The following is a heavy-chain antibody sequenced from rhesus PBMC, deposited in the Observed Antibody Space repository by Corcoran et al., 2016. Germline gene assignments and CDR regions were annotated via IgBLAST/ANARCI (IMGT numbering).Heavy chain of an antibody. D-gene: IGHD1-1-1*01. CDR3: VRVGIAGTIFDY. CDR1: GGSFSGYY. Sequence: QVQLQESGPGLVKPSETLSLTCAVSGGSFSGYYWGWIRQPPGKGLEWSGYISGSSGSTDYNPSLKSRVTISTDTSKNQFSLKLSSVTAADTAVYYCVRVGIAGTIFDYWGQGVLVTVSS. CDR2: ISGSSGST. V-gene: IGHV4-165*01. J-gene: IGHJ4*01.